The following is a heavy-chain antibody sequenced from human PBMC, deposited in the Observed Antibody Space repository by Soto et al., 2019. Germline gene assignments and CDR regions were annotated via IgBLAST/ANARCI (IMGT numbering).Heavy chain of an antibody. CDR1: GYSFTSYW. Sequence: GESLKISCKGSGYSFTSYWIGWVRQMPGKGLEWMGIIYPGDSDTRYSPSFQGQVTISADKSISTAYLQWSSLKASDTAMYYCARCSGRYYYDSSAYYPLPYGMDVWGQGTTVTVSS. V-gene: IGHV5-51*01. J-gene: IGHJ6*02. D-gene: IGHD3-22*01. CDR3: ARCSGRYYYDSSAYYPLPYGMDV. CDR2: IYPGDSDT.